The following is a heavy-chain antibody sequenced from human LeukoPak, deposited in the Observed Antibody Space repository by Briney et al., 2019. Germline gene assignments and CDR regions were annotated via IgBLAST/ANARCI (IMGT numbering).Heavy chain of an antibody. V-gene: IGHV1-2*02. Sequence: ASVKVSCKASGYTFTGYYMHWVRQAPGQGLEWMGWINPNSGDTNYAQKFQGRVTMTRDTSISTAYMDLSRLKSDDTAVYYCARDFGIFGSSSWTGPDYWGQGTLVTVSS. CDR3: ARDFGIFGSSSWTGPDY. CDR1: GYTFTGYY. D-gene: IGHD6-13*01. J-gene: IGHJ4*02. CDR2: INPNSGDT.